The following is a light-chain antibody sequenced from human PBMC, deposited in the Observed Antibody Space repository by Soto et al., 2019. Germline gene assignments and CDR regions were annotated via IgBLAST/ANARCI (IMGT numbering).Light chain of an antibody. CDR1: SSDIGTYNY. CDR3: NSYTGTSSRYA. J-gene: IGLJ1*01. Sequence: QSVLTQPASVSGSPGQSITISCTGTSSDIGTYNYVSWYQQHTGKAPKLMIFDVSYRPSGVSNRFSGSKSDNTASLTISGLQAEDEADYYCNSYTGTSSRYAFGTGTKVTVL. V-gene: IGLV2-14*03. CDR2: DVS.